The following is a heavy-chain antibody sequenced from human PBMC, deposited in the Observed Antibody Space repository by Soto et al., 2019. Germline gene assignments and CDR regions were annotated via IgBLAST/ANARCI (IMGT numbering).Heavy chain of an antibody. D-gene: IGHD5-18*01. CDR3: ARDGRGYSYGHGSFDY. V-gene: IGHV4-59*08. CDR1: GGTISRNH. Sequence: QMQLQESGPGLVKPSETLSLTCTVSGGTISRNHWSWIRQPPGKGLEWIGDIYYSGATNYNPSLSRRVTISVDMSNNPFSLKLTSVTATATAVYYCARDGRGYSYGHGSFDYWGQGTLVTVSS. J-gene: IGHJ4*02. CDR2: IYYSGAT.